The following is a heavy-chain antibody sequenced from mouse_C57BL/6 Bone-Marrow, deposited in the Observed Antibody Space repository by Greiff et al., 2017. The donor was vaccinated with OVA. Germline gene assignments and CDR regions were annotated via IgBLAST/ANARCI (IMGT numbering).Heavy chain of an antibody. CDR2: IRLKSDNYAT. CDR3: TGTTVVDFDV. V-gene: IGHV6-3*01. D-gene: IGHD1-1*01. CDR1: GFTFSNYW. Sequence: EVKVEESGGGLVQPGGSMKLSCVASGFTFSNYWMNWVRQSPEKGLEWVAQIRLKSDNYATHYAESVKGRFTISRDDSKSSVYLQMNNLRAEDTGIYYCTGTTVVDFDVWGTGTTVTVSS. J-gene: IGHJ1*03.